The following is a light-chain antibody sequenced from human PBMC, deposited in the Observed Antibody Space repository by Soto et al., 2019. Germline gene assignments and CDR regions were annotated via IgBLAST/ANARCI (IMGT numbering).Light chain of an antibody. Sequence: AIQMTQSPSSVSASVGDRVTITCRASQGIRNELVWYQQKPGKAPKLLIYSASSRQSGVPSRFSGSGSGKDFILTISGLQPEDFASDLCLQDFTYPRTFGQGTKV. CDR1: QGIRNE. CDR3: LQDFTYPRT. CDR2: SAS. J-gene: IGKJ1*01. V-gene: IGKV1-6*01.